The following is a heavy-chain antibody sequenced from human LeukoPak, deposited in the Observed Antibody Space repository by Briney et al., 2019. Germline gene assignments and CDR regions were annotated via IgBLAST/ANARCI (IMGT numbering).Heavy chain of an antibody. CDR3: ARGVYEEDVNY. D-gene: IGHD6-13*01. CDR1: GFTFSNYW. J-gene: IGHJ4*02. Sequence: GGSLRLSCAASGFTFSNYWMHWVRQAPGKGLVWVSRLSSDGRDPSYADSVQGRFTISRDNAKNTLYTQMNSPRAEDTAVYYCARGVYEEDVNYWGQGTLVTVSS. V-gene: IGHV3-74*01. CDR2: LSSDGRDP.